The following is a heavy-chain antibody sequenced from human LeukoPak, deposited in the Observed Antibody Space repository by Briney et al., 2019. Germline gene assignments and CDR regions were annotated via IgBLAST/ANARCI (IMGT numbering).Heavy chain of an antibody. CDR2: INSSSSYK. Sequence: PAGSLRLSCAASGFTFSSYSMNWVRQAPGKGLEWVSSINSSSSYKYYADSVKGRFTISRDNAKNSLYLQMNSLRAEDTAVYYCARAVSMGHFDYWGQGTLVTVSS. J-gene: IGHJ4*02. V-gene: IGHV3-21*01. D-gene: IGHD1-26*01. CDR1: GFTFSSYS. CDR3: ARAVSMGHFDY.